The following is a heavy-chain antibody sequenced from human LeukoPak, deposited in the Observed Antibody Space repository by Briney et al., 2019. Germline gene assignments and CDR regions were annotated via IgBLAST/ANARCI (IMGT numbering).Heavy chain of an antibody. CDR1: GFTFSSYG. CDR3: ARALVWGMVRGSPPLIGGPRA. J-gene: IGHJ5*02. V-gene: IGHV3-33*01. Sequence: PGGSLRLSCAASGFTFSSYGMHWVRQAPGKGLEWLAVIWYDGSNKYYADSVKGRFTISRDNSKNTLYLQMNSLRAEDTAVYYCARALVWGMVRGSPPLIGGPRAWGQGTLVTVSS. CDR2: IWYDGSNK. D-gene: IGHD3-10*01.